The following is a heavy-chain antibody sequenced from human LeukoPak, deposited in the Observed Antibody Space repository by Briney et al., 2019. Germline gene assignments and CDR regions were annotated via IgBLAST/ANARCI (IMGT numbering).Heavy chain of an antibody. J-gene: IGHJ6*03. CDR3: ARVVDPGGYYYFYYMDV. V-gene: IGHV4-34*01. CDR2: INHSGST. D-gene: IGHD3-16*01. Sequence: SETLSLTCAVYGGSFSGYYWSWIRQPPGKGLEWIGEINHSGSTNYNPSLKSRVTISVDTSMNQLSLKLSSVTAADTAVYYCARVVDPGGYYYFYYMDVWGKGTTVTVSS. CDR1: GGSFSGYY.